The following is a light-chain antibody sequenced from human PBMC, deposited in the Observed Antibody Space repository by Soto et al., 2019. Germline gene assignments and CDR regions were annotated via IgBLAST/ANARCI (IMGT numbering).Light chain of an antibody. CDR1: QSVYSGY. V-gene: IGKV3-20*01. CDR3: QQYGRPAPWT. J-gene: IGKJ1*01. CDR2: ETS. Sequence: IVLTQSPGSLSLSPGDRATLSCRASQSVYSGYVAWYQKKPGQAPKILIYETSTRATGIPDRFSGSGSGTDFTLTISRLEPDDFAVYYCQQYGRPAPWTFGQGTKVDMK.